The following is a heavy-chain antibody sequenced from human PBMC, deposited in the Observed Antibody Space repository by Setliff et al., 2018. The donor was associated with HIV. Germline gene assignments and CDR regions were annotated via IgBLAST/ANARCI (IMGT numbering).Heavy chain of an antibody. CDR2: INAGNGNT. CDR3: AGSILTGYYTFGADY. CDR1: GYTFTSYA. D-gene: IGHD3-9*01. Sequence: ASVKVSCKASGYTFTSYAMHWVRQAPGQRLEWMGWINAGNGNTKYSQKFQGRVAMTRDTYTSTVYMELSSLRSEDTALYYCAGSILTGYYTFGADYWGQGTLVTVSS. J-gene: IGHJ4*02. V-gene: IGHV1-3*01.